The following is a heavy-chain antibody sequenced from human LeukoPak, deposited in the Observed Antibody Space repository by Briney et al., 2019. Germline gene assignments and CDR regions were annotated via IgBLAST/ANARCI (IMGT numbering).Heavy chain of an antibody. Sequence: ASVKVSCKASGYTFTSYNVNWVRQATGQGLELVGWVNPNSGDTVYAQKFRGRVTMTGDTSISTAYMELSSLRSEDTAVYCCARAVGAPRHLDYWGQGTLVTVSS. CDR3: ARAVGAPRHLDY. D-gene: IGHD1-26*01. CDR2: VNPNSGDT. V-gene: IGHV1-8*01. J-gene: IGHJ4*02. CDR1: GYTFTSYN.